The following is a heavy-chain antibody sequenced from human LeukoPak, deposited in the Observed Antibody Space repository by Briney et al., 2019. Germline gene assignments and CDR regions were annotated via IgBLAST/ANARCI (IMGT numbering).Heavy chain of an antibody. V-gene: IGHV1-18*01. D-gene: IGHD6-19*01. CDR2: ISAYSGNT. J-gene: IGHJ3*02. CDR1: GYTFTSYG. CDR3: ARGSSGWYVAFDI. Sequence: ASVTVSCKASGYTFTSYGIGWVRQAPGQGLERMGWISAYSGNTNYAQKLQGRVTMTTDTSTSTAYMELRSPRSDDTAVYYCARGSSGWYVAFDIWGQGTMVTVSS.